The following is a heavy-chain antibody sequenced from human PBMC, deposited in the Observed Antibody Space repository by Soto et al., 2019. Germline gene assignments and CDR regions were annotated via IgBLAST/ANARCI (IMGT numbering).Heavy chain of an antibody. CDR1: GYTFTSYG. Sequence: ASVKVSCKASGYTFTSYGINWVRQAPGRGLEWMGWINPGNGNTKYSQQFQGRVIIDRDTSASTAYMELSSLRSEDTAAYYCARGGYFDSSNYLAYWGLGTLVTVPS. V-gene: IGHV1-3*01. CDR2: INPGNGNT. D-gene: IGHD3-22*01. CDR3: ARGGYFDSSNYLAY. J-gene: IGHJ4*02.